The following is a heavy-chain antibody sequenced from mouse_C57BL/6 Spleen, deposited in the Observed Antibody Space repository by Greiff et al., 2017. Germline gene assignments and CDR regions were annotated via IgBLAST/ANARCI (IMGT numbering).Heavy chain of an antibody. CDR2: LSNGGGSP. CDR1: GFTFSDYY. J-gene: IGHJ4*01. V-gene: IGHV5-12*01. CDR3: ARGDSPYAMDY. Sequence: EVKLMESGGGLVQPGGSLKLSCAASGFTFSDYYMYWVRQTPEKRLEWVAYLSNGGGSPYYPDTVKGRFTISRDNAKNTLYLQMSRLKSEDTAMYYCARGDSPYAMDYWGQGTSVTVSS. D-gene: IGHD2-12*01.